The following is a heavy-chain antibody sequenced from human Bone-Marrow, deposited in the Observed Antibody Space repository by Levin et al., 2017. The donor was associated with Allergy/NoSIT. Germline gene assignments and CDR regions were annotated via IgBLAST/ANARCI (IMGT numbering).Heavy chain of an antibody. CDR1: GFTFSNYY. V-gene: IGHV3-74*01. CDR3: ARGGCSSTSCLDN. J-gene: IGHJ4*02. D-gene: IGHD2-2*01. CDR2: VYSDGTIT. Sequence: GESLKISCAASGFTFSNYYMHWVRQAPGKGLEWVSRVYSDGTITDYADSVKGRFTISRDNARNTLYLQMNSLRAEDTAVYYCARGGCSSTSCLDNWGQGILVTVPS.